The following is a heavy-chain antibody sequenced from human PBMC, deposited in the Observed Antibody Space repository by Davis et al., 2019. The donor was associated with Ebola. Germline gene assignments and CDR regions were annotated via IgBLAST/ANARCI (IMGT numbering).Heavy chain of an antibody. J-gene: IGHJ3*02. CDR3: ARRLGDYVALDAFDI. Sequence: PSETLSLTCTVSGGSISSGGYYWSWIRQPPGKGLEWIGSIYYSGSTYYNPSLKSRVTISVDTSKNQFSLKLSSVTAADTAVYYCARRLGDYVALDAFDIWGQGTMVTVSS. D-gene: IGHD4-17*01. V-gene: IGHV4-39*01. CDR2: IYYSGST. CDR1: GGSISSGGYY.